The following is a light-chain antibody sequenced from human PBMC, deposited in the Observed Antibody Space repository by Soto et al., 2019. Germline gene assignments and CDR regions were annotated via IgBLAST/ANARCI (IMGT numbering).Light chain of an antibody. Sequence: QSVLTQPASVSGSPGQSITISCSGTSSDVINYNLVSWYQQHPGKAPKLLLYEVVKRPSGISNRFSGSTSANTASLTISGLRAEDEGDYYCCSSAGAITPHVFGTGTKVTVL. CDR2: EVV. V-gene: IGLV2-23*02. CDR1: SSDVINYNL. J-gene: IGLJ1*01. CDR3: CSSAGAITPHV.